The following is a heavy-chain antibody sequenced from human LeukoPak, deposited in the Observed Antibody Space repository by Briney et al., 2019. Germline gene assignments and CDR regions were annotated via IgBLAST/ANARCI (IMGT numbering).Heavy chain of an antibody. CDR1: EYTFTDYY. J-gene: IGHJ5*02. CDR2: INPNSGGT. CDR3: ATSLSLYTSSSFWFDP. Sequence: ASVKVSCKTPEYTFTDYYMHWVRQAPGQGLEWMGWINPNSGGTNYAQKFQGRVTMTSDTSISTAYMELSSLRSDDTAVYYCATSLSLYTSSSFWFDPWGQGTLVTVSS. V-gene: IGHV1-2*02. D-gene: IGHD6-6*01.